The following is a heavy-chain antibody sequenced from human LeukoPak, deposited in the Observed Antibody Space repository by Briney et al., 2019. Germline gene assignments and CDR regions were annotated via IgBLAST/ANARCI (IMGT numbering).Heavy chain of an antibody. CDR1: GFTFSSYS. CDR3: AKQHGDYQYYFDY. D-gene: IGHD4-17*01. J-gene: IGHJ4*02. Sequence: PGGSLRLSCAASGFTFSSYSMNWVRQAPGKGLEWVSYISSSSSTIYYADSVKGRFTISRDNAKNSLYLQMNSLRAEDTAVYYCAKQHGDYQYYFDYWGQGTLVTVSS. CDR2: ISSSSSTI. V-gene: IGHV3-48*01.